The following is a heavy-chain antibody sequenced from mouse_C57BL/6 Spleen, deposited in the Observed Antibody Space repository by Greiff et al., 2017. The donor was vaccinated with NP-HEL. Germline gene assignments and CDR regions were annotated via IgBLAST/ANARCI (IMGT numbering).Heavy chain of an antibody. Sequence: VQLQQSGAELVKPGASVKISCKASGYAFSSYWMNWVKQRPGKGLEWIGQIYPGDGDTNYNGKFKGKATLTADKSSSTAYMQLSSLTSEDSAVYFCARAGTTVNFDYWGQGTTLTVSS. J-gene: IGHJ2*01. D-gene: IGHD1-1*01. CDR2: IYPGDGDT. CDR3: ARAGTTVNFDY. V-gene: IGHV1-80*01. CDR1: GYAFSSYW.